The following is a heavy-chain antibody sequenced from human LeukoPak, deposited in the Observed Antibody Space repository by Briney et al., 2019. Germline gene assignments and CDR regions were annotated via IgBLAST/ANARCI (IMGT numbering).Heavy chain of an antibody. CDR2: IDISGTYI. Sequence: PGGSLRLSCAASGFILSDYNMNWVRRAPGKGLEWVSFIDISGTYITYADSVKGRFTISRENAKNSLYLQMNSLRAEDTAVYYCTRDLSATARAYDYWGQGTLVSVSS. J-gene: IGHJ4*02. CDR3: TRDLSATARAYDY. V-gene: IGHV3-21*01. D-gene: IGHD1-26*01. CDR1: GFILSDYN.